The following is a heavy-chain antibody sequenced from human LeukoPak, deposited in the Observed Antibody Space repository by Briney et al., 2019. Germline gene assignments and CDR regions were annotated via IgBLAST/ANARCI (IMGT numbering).Heavy chain of an antibody. CDR3: ARGRYNWNYGGQKDPLWHFDY. D-gene: IGHD1-7*01. V-gene: IGHV4-4*09. CDR1: GGSFDSKY. J-gene: IGHJ4*02. Sequence: PSETLSLTCSVSGGSFDSKYWSWIRQPPGKGLEWIGYIYTSGSTNFNPSLRSRVAMSIDTSKNQFSLKVYSVTAADTAVYYCARGRYNWNYGGQKDPLWHFDYWGQGTLVTVSS. CDR2: IYTSGST.